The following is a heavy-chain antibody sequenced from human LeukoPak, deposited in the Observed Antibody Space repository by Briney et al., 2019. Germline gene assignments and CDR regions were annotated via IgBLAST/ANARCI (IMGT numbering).Heavy chain of an antibody. CDR2: IYSGGST. V-gene: IGHV3-66*01. D-gene: IGHD3-10*01. CDR1: GFNVSSKY. J-gene: IGHJ4*02. Sequence: AGGSLRLSCAAAGFNVSSKYMSWVRQAPGKGLEWASVIYSGGSTYYAVSVRARFIISRDNSKNTLYLQMNSLRAEDTAVYYCATMGGRGFDKGGRGPLVTVSS. CDR3: ATMGGRGFDK.